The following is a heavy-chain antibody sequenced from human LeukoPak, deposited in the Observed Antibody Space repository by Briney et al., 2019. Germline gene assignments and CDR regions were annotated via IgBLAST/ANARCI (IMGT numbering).Heavy chain of an antibody. D-gene: IGHD3-10*01. J-gene: IGHJ3*02. Sequence: SETLSLTCAVSGGSISSSNWWSWVRQPPGKGLEWIGEIYHSGSTNYNPSLKSRVTISVDKSKNQFSLKLSSVTAADTAVYYCAMVRELEDAFDIWGQGTMVTVSS. CDR2: IYHSGST. V-gene: IGHV4-4*02. CDR3: AMVRELEDAFDI. CDR1: GGSISSSNW.